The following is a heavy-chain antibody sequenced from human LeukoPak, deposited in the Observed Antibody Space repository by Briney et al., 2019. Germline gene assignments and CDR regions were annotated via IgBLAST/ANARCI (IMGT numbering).Heavy chain of an antibody. Sequence: ASVKVSCKASGYTFTSYYMHWVRQAPGQGLEWMGIINPSGGSTSYAQKFQGRVTMTRDTSTSTVYMELSSLRSEDTAVYYCAREGVDWLLAHYGMDVWGQGTTVTVSS. V-gene: IGHV1-46*01. CDR3: AREGVDWLLAHYGMDV. CDR2: INPSGGST. J-gene: IGHJ6*02. CDR1: GYTFTSYY. D-gene: IGHD3/OR15-3a*01.